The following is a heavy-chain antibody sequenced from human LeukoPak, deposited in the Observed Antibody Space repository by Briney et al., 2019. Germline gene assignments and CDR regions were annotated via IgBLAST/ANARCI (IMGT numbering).Heavy chain of an antibody. CDR1: GFTVSNNF. V-gene: IGHV3-53*05. D-gene: IGHD5/OR15-5a*01. J-gene: IGHJ3*02. Sequence: PGGSLRLSCAAFGFTVSNNFLSWVRQAPGKGLEWVSVLYSGGTTFYADSVKGRFTISRDNSMNTLYLQMKSLRPEDTAVYYCARPSRSVSTAGAFDIWGQGTMVTVSS. CDR2: LYSGGTT. CDR3: ARPSRSVSTAGAFDI.